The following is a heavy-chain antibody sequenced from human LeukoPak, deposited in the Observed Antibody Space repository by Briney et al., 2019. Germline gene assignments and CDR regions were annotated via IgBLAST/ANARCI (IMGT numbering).Heavy chain of an antibody. J-gene: IGHJ4*02. D-gene: IGHD2-2*01. V-gene: IGHV4-38-2*01. CDR3: AGLGVVPAAYFDY. CDR2: IYHSGST. Sequence: SETLSLTCAVSGYSISSGYYWGWIRQPPGEGLEWIGSIYHSGSTYYNPSLKSRVTISVDTSKNQFSLKLSSVTAADTAVYYCAGLGVVPAAYFDYWGQGTLVTVSS. CDR1: GYSISSGYY.